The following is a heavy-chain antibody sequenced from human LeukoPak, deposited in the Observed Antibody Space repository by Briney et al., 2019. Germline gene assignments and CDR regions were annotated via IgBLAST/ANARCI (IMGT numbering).Heavy chain of an antibody. V-gene: IGHV2-70*11. CDR2: IDWDDDK. CDR3: ARIISGWEAIDY. J-gene: IGHJ4*02. CDR1: GFSLSTSGMC. Sequence: SESGPTLVKATQTLTLTCTFSGFSLSTSGMCASWIRQPPGKALEWLARIDWDDDKYYSASLRTRLTISKDTSKNQVVLKMTNMDPVDTATYCARIISGWEAIDYWGQGTLVTVSS. D-gene: IGHD6-19*01.